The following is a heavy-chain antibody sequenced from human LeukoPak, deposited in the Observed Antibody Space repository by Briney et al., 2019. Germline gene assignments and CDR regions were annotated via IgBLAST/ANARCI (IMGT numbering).Heavy chain of an antibody. Sequence: TSETLSLTCAVYGASFSGYYWSWIRQPPGKGLEWIGEINHSGSTNYNPSLKSRVTISVDTSKNQFSLKLSSVTAADTAVYYCASPSGVGPTPFDYWGQGTLVTVSS. D-gene: IGHD3-3*01. V-gene: IGHV4-34*01. CDR2: INHSGST. J-gene: IGHJ4*02. CDR3: ASPSGVGPTPFDY. CDR1: GASFSGYY.